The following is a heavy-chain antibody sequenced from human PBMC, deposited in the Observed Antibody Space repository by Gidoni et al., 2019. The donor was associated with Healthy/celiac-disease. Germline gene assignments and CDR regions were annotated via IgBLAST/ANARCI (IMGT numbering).Heavy chain of an antibody. CDR2: IRSKADGGTP. Sequence: EVQLVESGGGLVQPGRSLRLSCTASGFTFGDYAMSWFLQAPGQGLEWVGLIRSKADGGTPEYAASVKGRFTISRDDSKSIAYLQMNSLKTEDTAVYYCTRVAGTYYYYGMDVWGQGTTVTVSS. V-gene: IGHV3-49*03. CDR3: TRVAGTYYYYGMDV. J-gene: IGHJ6*02. D-gene: IGHD6-19*01. CDR1: GFTFGDYA.